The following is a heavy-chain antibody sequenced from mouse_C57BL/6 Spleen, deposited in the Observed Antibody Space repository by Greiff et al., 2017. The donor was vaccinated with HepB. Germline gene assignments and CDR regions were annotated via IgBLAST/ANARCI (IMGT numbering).Heavy chain of an antibody. CDR2: IWSGGST. J-gene: IGHJ3*01. V-gene: IGHV2-2*01. Sequence: QVQLKESGPGLVQPSQSLSITCTVSGFSLTSYGVHWVRQSPGKGLEWLGVIWSGGSTDYNAAFISRLSISKDNSKSQVCFKMNSLQADDTAIDYWASLGPSWFAYWGQGTLVTVSA. CDR3: ASLGPSWFAY. CDR1: GFSLTSYG.